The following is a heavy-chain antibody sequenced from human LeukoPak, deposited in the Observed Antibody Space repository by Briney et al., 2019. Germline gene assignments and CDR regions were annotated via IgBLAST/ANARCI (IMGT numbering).Heavy chain of an antibody. CDR1: GYTFTSNY. V-gene: IGHV1-46*01. Sequence: GASVKVSCKAFGYTFTSNYMHWVRQAPGQGPEWMGVISPSGGSTTYAQKFQGRVTLTRDMSTSTDYLELSSLRSEDTAVYYCAPDGGDPRLGFDPWGQGTLVTVSS. J-gene: IGHJ5*02. D-gene: IGHD3-16*01. CDR2: ISPSGGST. CDR3: APDGGDPRLGFDP.